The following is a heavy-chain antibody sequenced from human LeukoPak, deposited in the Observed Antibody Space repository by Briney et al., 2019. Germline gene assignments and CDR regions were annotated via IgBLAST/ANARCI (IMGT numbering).Heavy chain of an antibody. CDR1: GFTFSNFW. CDR2: ITTSDGNT. J-gene: IGHJ4*02. V-gene: IGHV3-23*01. D-gene: IGHD7-27*01. Sequence: GGSLRPSCAASGFTFSNFWMSWVRQAPGKGLEWVSTITTSDGNTYYADSVKGRFTVSRDNSKNTLFLQMNSLRAEDTAVYYCAKDGGLWVSAHWGDSWGRGTLVTVSS. CDR3: AKDGGLWVSAHWGDS.